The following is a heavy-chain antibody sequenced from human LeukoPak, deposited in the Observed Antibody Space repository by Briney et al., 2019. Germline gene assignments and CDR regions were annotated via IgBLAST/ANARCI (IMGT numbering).Heavy chain of an antibody. CDR3: AKDNYDYGDYDGGDY. V-gene: IGHV3-30*02. CDR1: GFTFSTYD. CDR2: IGYDGSNK. J-gene: IGHJ4*02. Sequence: GGSLRLSCAASGFTFSTYDMHWVRQAPGKGLEWVAFIGYDGSNKYYADSVKGRFTISRDNSKNTLYLQMNSLRAEDTAVYYCAKDNYDYGDYDGGDYWGQGTLVTVSS. D-gene: IGHD4-17*01.